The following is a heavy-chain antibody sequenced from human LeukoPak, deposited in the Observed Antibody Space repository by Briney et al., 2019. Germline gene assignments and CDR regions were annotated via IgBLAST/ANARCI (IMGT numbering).Heavy chain of an antibody. CDR1: GFTLSSYA. CDR3: ARGPRQATVTIYYYYYYGMDV. D-gene: IGHD4-17*01. V-gene: IGHV3-30-3*01. Sequence: GGSLRLSCAASGFTLSSYAMHWVRQAPGKGLEWVAVISYDGSNKYYADSVKGRFTISRDNSKNTLYLQMNSLRAEDTAVYYCARGPRQATVTIYYYYYYGMDVWGHGTTVTVSS. CDR2: ISYDGSNK. J-gene: IGHJ6*02.